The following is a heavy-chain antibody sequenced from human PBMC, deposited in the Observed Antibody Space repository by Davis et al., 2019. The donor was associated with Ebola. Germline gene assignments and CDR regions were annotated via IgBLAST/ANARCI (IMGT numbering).Heavy chain of an antibody. V-gene: IGHV1-2*06. CDR1: GYTFTGYY. CDR3: ARVPATDSSGYNFDY. J-gene: IGHJ4*02. D-gene: IGHD3-22*01. Sequence: ASVKVSCKASGYTFTGYYMHWVRQAPGQGLEWMGRINPNSGGTNYAQKFQGRVTMTRDTSISTAYMELSRLRSDDTAVYYCARVPATDSSGYNFDYWGQGTLVTVSS. CDR2: INPNSGGT.